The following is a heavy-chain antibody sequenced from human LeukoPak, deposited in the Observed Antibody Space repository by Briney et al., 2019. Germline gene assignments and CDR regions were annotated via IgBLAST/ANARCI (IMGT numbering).Heavy chain of an antibody. J-gene: IGHJ6*02. CDR3: ARERGYSYGSRFGYSDGMDV. V-gene: IGHV1-46*04. Sequence: VASVKVSCKASGYTFTSNYMHWVRQAPGQGLEWMGVINPTGGSTSYAQKLQGRVTMTRDTSTRTLYMELSSLRSEDTAVYYCARERGYSYGSRFGYSDGMDVWGQGTTVTVSS. D-gene: IGHD5-18*01. CDR1: GYTFTSNY. CDR2: INPTGGST.